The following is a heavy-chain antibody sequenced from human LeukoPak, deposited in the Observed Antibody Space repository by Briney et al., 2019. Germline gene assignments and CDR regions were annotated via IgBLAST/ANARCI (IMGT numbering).Heavy chain of an antibody. CDR3: ARVFRGAVTANWFDL. V-gene: IGHV4-59*01. CDR1: GGSINGNH. Sequence: ETLSLTCSVSGGSINGNHWTWIRQPPGEGLEWVGYIYDDGTTNYNPSLESRLTMSIDRSASHFSLTLRSVTAADTAVYYCARVFRGAVTANWFDLWGQGTLVSVSS. J-gene: IGHJ5*02. CDR2: IYDDGTT. D-gene: IGHD2-21*02.